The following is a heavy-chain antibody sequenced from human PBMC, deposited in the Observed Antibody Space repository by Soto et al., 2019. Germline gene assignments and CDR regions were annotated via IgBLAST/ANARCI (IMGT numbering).Heavy chain of an antibody. Sequence: QVQLVQSGAAMKKPGSSVRVSCKASGGTFNSYAFIWVRQAPGQGLECMGWVIPLRGTTNLEQKFQGRVTSTADEATSTVYMGVSRLRSEDTAVYYCATERDGYQAYYYYGMDVWGQGTKVSVSS. CDR1: GGTFNSYA. CDR2: VIPLRGTT. V-gene: IGHV1-69*01. J-gene: IGHJ6*02. CDR3: ATERDGYQAYYYYGMDV. D-gene: IGHD5-12*01.